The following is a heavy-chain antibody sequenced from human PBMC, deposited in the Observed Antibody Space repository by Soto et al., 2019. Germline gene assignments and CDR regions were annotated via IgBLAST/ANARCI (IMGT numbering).Heavy chain of an antibody. V-gene: IGHV4-4*07. CDR3: ARACSSNSCYDVFDY. D-gene: IGHD2-2*01. J-gene: IGHJ4*02. CDR2: IYTSGST. Sequence: HSETLSLTCTVSGGSISSYYWSWIRQPAGKGLEWIGRIYTSGSTNYNPSLKSRVTMSVDTSKNQFSLKLSSVTAADTAVYYCARACSSNSCYDVFDYWGQGTLVTVSS. CDR1: GGSISSYY.